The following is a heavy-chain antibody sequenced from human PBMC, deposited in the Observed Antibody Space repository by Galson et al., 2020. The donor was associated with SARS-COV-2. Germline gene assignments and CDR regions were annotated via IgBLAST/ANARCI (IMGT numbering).Heavy chain of an antibody. CDR1: GFTFSSYG. D-gene: IGHD5-18*01. CDR3: ARDPIQLWTGTRIRDI. CDR2: IWYDGSNK. J-gene: IGHJ3*02. V-gene: IGHV3-33*01. Sequence: GGSLRLSCAASGFTFSSYGMHWVRQAPGKGLEWVAVIWYDGSNKYYADSVKGRFTISRDNSKNTLYLQMNSLRAEDTAVYYCARDPIQLWTGTRIRDIWGQGTMVTVSS.